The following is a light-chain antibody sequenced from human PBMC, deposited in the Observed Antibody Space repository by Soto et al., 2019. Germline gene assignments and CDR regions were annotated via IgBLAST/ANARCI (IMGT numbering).Light chain of an antibody. V-gene: IGKV3-15*01. J-gene: IGKJ1*01. CDR3: QQYNNWWT. CDR2: GAS. CDR1: QSVSSN. Sequence: EIVISQSPAPLSVSPGERAPLSCRASQSVSSNLAWYQQKPGQAPRLLIYGASTRATGIPARFSGSGSGTEFTLTISSLQSEDFAVYYCQQYNNWWTFGQGTKVDIK.